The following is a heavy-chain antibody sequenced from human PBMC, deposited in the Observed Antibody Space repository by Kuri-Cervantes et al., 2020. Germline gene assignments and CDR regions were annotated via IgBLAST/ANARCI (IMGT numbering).Heavy chain of an antibody. CDR1: GGSISSGDYY. J-gene: IGHJ4*02. Sequence: SETLSLTCTVSGGSISSGDYYWSWIRQPPGKGLEWIGYVYSSGSPYYNPSLKSRVTISVDTSKNQFSLKLSSVTAADTAVYYCARDSSSRGSFDYWGQGTLVTVSS. D-gene: IGHD6-13*01. V-gene: IGHV4-30-4*08. CDR3: ARDSSSRGSFDY. CDR2: VYSSGSP.